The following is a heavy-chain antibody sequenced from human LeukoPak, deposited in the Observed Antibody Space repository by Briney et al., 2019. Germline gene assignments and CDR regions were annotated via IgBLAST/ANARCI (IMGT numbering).Heavy chain of an antibody. CDR3: ARGPVRWGPYFQH. V-gene: IGHV3-30-3*01. CDR2: ISYDGSNK. Sequence: GGSLRLSCAASGFTFSSYAMHWVRQAPGKGLEWVAVISYDGSNKYYADSVKGRFTISRDNSKNTLYLQMNSLRAEDTAVYYCARGPVRWGPYFQHWGQGTPVTVSS. J-gene: IGHJ1*01. D-gene: IGHD4-23*01. CDR1: GFTFSSYA.